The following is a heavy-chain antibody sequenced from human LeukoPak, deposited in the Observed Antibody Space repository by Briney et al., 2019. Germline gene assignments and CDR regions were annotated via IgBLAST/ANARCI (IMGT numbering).Heavy chain of an antibody. Sequence: RASVKVSCKASGYTFTGYYMHWVRQAPGQGLEWMGWINPNSGGTNYAQKFQGWVTVTRDTSISTAYMELSRLRSDDTAVYYCARDRSWSGDAFDIWGQGTMVTVSS. D-gene: IGHD3-3*01. CDR3: ARDRSWSGDAFDI. CDR2: INPNSGGT. CDR1: GYTFTGYY. V-gene: IGHV1-2*04. J-gene: IGHJ3*02.